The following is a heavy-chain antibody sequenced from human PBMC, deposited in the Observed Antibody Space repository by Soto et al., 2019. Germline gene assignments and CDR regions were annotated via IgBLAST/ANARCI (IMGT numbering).Heavy chain of an antibody. CDR3: ARGVPITIFGVVTYYYDY. V-gene: IGHV4-59*01. CDR1: GGSISSYY. J-gene: IGHJ4*02. CDR2: IYYSGST. Sequence: SETLSLTCTVSGGSISSYYWSWIRQPPGKGLEWIGYIYYSGSTNYNPSLKSRVTISVDTSKNQFSLKLSSVTAADTAVYYCARGVPITIFGVVTYYYDYWGQGNLVTVSS. D-gene: IGHD3-3*01.